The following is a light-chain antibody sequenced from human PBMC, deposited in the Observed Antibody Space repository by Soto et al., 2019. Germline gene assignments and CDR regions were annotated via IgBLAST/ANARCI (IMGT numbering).Light chain of an antibody. CDR1: QTISSW. J-gene: IGKJ1*01. V-gene: IGKV1-5*03. CDR3: QHYNSYSEA. Sequence: DLQMTQSPSTLSGSVGDRVIITCRASQTISSWLAWYQQKPGKAPKLLIYKASTLKSGVPSRFSGSGSGTEFTLTISSLQPDDFATYYCQHYNSYSEAFGQGTKVDIK. CDR2: KAS.